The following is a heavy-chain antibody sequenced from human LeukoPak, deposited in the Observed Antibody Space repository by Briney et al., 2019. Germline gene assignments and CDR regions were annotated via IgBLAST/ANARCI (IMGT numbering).Heavy chain of an antibody. Sequence: SETLSLTCAVYGGSFSGYYWSWIRQPPGKGLEWIGEINHSGSTNYSPSLKSRVTISVDTSKNQFSLKLSSVTAADTAVYYCAGIRDGYNMVDYWGQGTLVTVSS. CDR2: INHSGST. CDR3: AGIRDGYNMVDY. J-gene: IGHJ4*02. CDR1: GGSFSGYY. D-gene: IGHD5-24*01. V-gene: IGHV4-34*01.